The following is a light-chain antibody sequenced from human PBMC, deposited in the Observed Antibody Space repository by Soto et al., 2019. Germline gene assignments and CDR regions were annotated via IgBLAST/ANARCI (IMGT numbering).Light chain of an antibody. CDR2: GPS. V-gene: IGKV3-20*01. Sequence: DIVLTQSPGALSLSPGERATLSCRARQSVSSTFLAWYQQNPGQAPSLLIYGPSSRATGIPDRFSGSGSGQDFTLPISRLEPEGFAVYYCRQYDSSPRTFGQGNKVEIK. CDR1: QSVSSTF. J-gene: IGKJ1*01. CDR3: RQYDSSPRT.